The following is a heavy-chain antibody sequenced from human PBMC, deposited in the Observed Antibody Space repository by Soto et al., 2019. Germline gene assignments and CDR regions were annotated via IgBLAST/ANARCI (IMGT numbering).Heavy chain of an antibody. V-gene: IGHV3-21*01. CDR1: GFTFSSYS. J-gene: IGHJ4*02. CDR3: ARDACSSTSCYYFDY. Sequence: GGSLRLSCVASGFTFSSYSMNWVRQAPGKGLEWVSSISSSSSYIYYADSVKGRFTISRDNAKNSLYLQMNSLRAEDTALYYCARDACSSTSCYYFDYWGQGTLVTVSS. CDR2: ISSSSSYI. D-gene: IGHD2-2*01.